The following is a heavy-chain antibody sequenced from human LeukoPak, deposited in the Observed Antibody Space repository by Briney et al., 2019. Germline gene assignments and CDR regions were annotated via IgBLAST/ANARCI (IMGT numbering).Heavy chain of an antibody. CDR2: TYYRSTWYK. J-gene: IGHJ4*02. D-gene: IGHD3-22*01. CDR1: GDRASSNSAA. V-gene: IGHV6-1*01. Sequence: SQTLSLTCVIAGDRASSNSAAWSWTRQSPSRGLEWLGMTYYRSTWYKDYAVSLKTRITTHPNTSKNQFSLQLSSVTPEDAAVYYRAREGNDSSGYYDCWGQGTLVTASS. CDR3: AREGNDSSGYYDC.